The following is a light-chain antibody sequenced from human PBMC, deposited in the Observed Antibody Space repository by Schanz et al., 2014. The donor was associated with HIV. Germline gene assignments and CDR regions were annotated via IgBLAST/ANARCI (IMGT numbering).Light chain of an antibody. CDR2: GNS. Sequence: QSVLTQPPSVSGAPGQGVTISCTGSTSNIGANYDVHWYQQLPGTAPKLLIYGNSNRPSGVPDRFSGFKSDTSASLAITGLQAEDEAEYYCQSYDSSLGGYVLGTGTRGHRP. J-gene: IGLJ1*01. V-gene: IGLV1-40*01. CDR3: QSYDSSLGGYV. CDR1: TSNIGANYD.